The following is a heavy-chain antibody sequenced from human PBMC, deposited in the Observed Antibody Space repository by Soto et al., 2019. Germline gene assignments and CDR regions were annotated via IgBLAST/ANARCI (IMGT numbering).Heavy chain of an antibody. V-gene: IGHV3-33*01. CDR1: GFTFSSYG. J-gene: IGHJ4*02. Sequence: QVQLVKSGGGVVQPGRSLRLSCAASGFTFSSYGMHWVRQARGKGLEWVAVIWYDGSNKYYADSVKGRFTISRDNSKNTLYLQMNSLRAEDTAVYYCARPASSGSYPDYWGQGTLVTVSS. CDR3: ARPASSGSYPDY. D-gene: IGHD1-26*01. CDR2: IWYDGSNK.